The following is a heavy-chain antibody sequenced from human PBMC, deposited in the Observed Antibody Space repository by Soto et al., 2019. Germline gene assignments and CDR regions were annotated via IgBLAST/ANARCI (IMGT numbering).Heavy chain of an antibody. Sequence: SETLSLTCTVSGGSISSYYWSWIRQPPGKGLEWIGYIYYSGSTNYNPSLKSRVTISVDTSKNQFSLKLSSVTAADTAVYYCARAWFGELNYMDVWGKGTTVTVSS. J-gene: IGHJ6*03. CDR3: ARAWFGELNYMDV. V-gene: IGHV4-59*01. CDR2: IYYSGST. CDR1: GGSISSYY. D-gene: IGHD3-10*01.